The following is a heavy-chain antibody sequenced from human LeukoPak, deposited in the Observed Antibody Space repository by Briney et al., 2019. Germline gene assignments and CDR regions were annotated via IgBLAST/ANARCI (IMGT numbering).Heavy chain of an antibody. V-gene: IGHV1-2*02. CDR3: ATEEQYRNYFDH. Sequence: GASVKVSCKASGYTLTDSYMHWVRQAPGQGLELLAWINPNSGDTNYAQKFQGRVTVTRDTSISTAYMELSGLTSDDTAVYYCATEEQYRNYFDHWGQGTLVTVSS. D-gene: IGHD5-18*01. J-gene: IGHJ4*02. CDR1: GYTLTDSY. CDR2: INPNSGDT.